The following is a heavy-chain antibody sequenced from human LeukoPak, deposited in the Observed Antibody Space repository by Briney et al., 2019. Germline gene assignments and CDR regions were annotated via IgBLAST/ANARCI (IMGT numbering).Heavy chain of an antibody. CDR3: AESGLSWLPFDY. V-gene: IGHV3-30-3*01. D-gene: IGHD5-24*01. CDR2: ISYDGSNK. CDR1: GFTFSSYA. J-gene: IGHJ4*02. Sequence: GGSLRLSCAASGFTFSSYAMHWVRQAPGKGLEWVAVISYDGSNKYYADSVKGRFTISRDNSKNTLYPQMNSLRAEDTAVYYCAESGLSWLPFDYWGQGTLVTVSS.